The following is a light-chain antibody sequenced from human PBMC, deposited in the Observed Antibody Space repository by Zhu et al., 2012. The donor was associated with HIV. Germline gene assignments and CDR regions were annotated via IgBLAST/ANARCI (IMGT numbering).Light chain of an antibody. Sequence: EIVLTQSPGTLSLSPGERATLSCRASQSVSSTDLAWYQQKPGHPPRLLIYGASNRAADIPCRFSGSGSGTDFTLTISRLEPEDFVVYYCQLYGTSPPLTFGGGTKVEMK. CDR1: QSVSSTD. CDR2: GAS. V-gene: IGKV3-20*01. J-gene: IGKJ4*01. CDR3: QLYGTSPPLT.